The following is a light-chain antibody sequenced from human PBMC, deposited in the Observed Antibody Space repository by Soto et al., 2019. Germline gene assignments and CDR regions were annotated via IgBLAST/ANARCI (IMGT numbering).Light chain of an antibody. Sequence: QSALTQPPSAPGSPGQSVTISCTGTSSDIGASNFVSWHQQHPGKAPKLVIYEVTERPSGVPDRFSGSKFGNTASLTVSGLQTEDEADYYCSSFTGFSTVFGSGTKVTVL. CDR3: SSFTGFSTV. CDR1: SSDIGASNF. J-gene: IGLJ1*01. CDR2: EVT. V-gene: IGLV2-8*01.